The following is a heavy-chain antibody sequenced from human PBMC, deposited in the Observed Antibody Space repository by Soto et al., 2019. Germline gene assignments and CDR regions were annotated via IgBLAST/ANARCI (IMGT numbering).Heavy chain of an antibody. CDR2: IYYSGST. J-gene: IGHJ4*02. CDR1: CDSISSNNWY. CDR3: ARNGTNYYDSSGSKGYFDY. Sequence: SETLSLTCTFSCDSISSNNWYWGWIRQPPGKGLEWIGSIYYSGSTYYNPSLKSRVTLSVDTSKNQFSLELSSVTAADTAVYYCARNGTNYYDSSGSKGYFDYWGQGTLVTVSS. V-gene: IGHV4-39*01. D-gene: IGHD3-22*01.